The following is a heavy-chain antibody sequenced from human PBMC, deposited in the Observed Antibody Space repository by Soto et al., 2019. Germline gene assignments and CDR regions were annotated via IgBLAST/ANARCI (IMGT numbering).Heavy chain of an antibody. V-gene: IGHV4-31*03. Sequence: SETLSLTCTVSGGSISSGGYYWSRIRQHPGKGLEWIGYIYYSGSTYYNPSLKSRVTISVDTSKNQFSLKLSSVTAADTAVYYCASAYYYDSSGYFFDYWGQGTLVTVSS. CDR2: IYYSGST. CDR3: ASAYYYDSSGYFFDY. CDR1: GGSISSGGYY. J-gene: IGHJ4*02. D-gene: IGHD3-22*01.